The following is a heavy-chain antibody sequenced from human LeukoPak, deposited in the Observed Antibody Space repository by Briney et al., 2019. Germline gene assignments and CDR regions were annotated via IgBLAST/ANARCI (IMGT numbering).Heavy chain of an antibody. J-gene: IGHJ3*02. Sequence: AGGSLRLSCAASGFTFSSYWMSWARQAPGKGLEWVANIKQDGSEKYYVDSVKGRFTISRDNAKNSLYLQMNSLRAEDTAVYYCARGGRYPRTTTVWVFSGRREKGGADAFDIWGQGTMVTVSS. CDR3: ARGGRYPRTTTVWVFSGRREKGGADAFDI. D-gene: IGHD4-17*01. V-gene: IGHV3-7*03. CDR1: GFTFSSYW. CDR2: IKQDGSEK.